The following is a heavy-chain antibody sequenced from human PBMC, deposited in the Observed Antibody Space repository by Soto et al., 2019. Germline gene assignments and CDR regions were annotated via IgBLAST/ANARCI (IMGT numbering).Heavy chain of an antibody. D-gene: IGHD6-13*01. CDR2: ISAYNGNT. Sequence: ASVKVSCKASGYTFTSYGISWVRQAPGQGLEWMGWISAYNGNTNYAQKLQGRVTMTTDTSTSTAYMELSSLRSEDTAVYYCAKDPLKYSSSWYLEWWFDPWGQGTLVTVSS. CDR1: GYTFTSYG. V-gene: IGHV1-18*01. J-gene: IGHJ5*02. CDR3: AKDPLKYSSSWYLEWWFDP.